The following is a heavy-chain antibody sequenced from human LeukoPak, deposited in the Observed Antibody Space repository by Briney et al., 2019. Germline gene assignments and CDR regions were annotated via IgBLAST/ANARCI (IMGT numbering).Heavy chain of an antibody. D-gene: IGHD2-2*01. J-gene: IGHJ4*02. CDR1: GFTFSAYY. CDR2: ISSSSSYT. V-gene: IGHV3-11*06. Sequence: SPGGSLRLSCAASGFTFSAYYMSWFRQAPGKGLEWVSYISSSSSYTNYADSVKGRFTISRDNAKNSMYLQMNSLRAEATAVYYCARDLCSSTSCYSDPGDYWGQGTLVTVSS. CDR3: ARDLCSSTSCYSDPGDY.